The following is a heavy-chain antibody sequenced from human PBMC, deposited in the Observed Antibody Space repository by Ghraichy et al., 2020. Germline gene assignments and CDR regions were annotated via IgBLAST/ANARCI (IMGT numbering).Heavy chain of an antibody. Sequence: QTLSLSCAISGDSVSSNSAAWNWIRQSPSRGLEWLGRTYYRSKWYNDYAVSVKSRITINPDTSKNQFSLQLNSVTPEDTAVYYCARDRKEYYYDSSGYYSRPGFDYWGQGTLVTVSS. J-gene: IGHJ4*02. CDR2: TYYRSKWYN. CDR1: GDSVSSNSAA. D-gene: IGHD3-22*01. CDR3: ARDRKEYYYDSSGYYSRPGFDY. V-gene: IGHV6-1*01.